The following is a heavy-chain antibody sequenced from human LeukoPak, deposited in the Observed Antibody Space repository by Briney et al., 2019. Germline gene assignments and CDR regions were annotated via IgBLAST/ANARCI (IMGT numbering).Heavy chain of an antibody. CDR1: GGSISSYY. J-gene: IGHJ6*03. CDR3: ARVGAVTPHYYYYMDV. D-gene: IGHD4-17*01. V-gene: IGHV4-59*01. Sequence: PSETLSLTCTVSGGSISSYYWSWIRQPPGKGLEGIGYIYYSGSTNYNPSLKSRVTISVDTSKNQFSLKLSSVTAADTAVYYCARVGAVTPHYYYYMDVWGKGTTVTISS. CDR2: IYYSGST.